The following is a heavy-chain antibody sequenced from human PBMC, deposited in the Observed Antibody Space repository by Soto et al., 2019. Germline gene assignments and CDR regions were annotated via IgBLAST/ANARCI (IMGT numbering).Heavy chain of an antibody. D-gene: IGHD6-6*01. J-gene: IGHJ4*02. Sequence: LTCTVSGGSVSSGSYYWSWIRQPPGKGLEWIGYIYYSGSTNYNPSLKSRVTISVDTSKNQFSLKLSSVTAADTAVYYCARSSIAARRTFDYWGQGTLVTVSS. CDR1: GGSVSSGSYY. CDR3: ARSSIAARRTFDY. V-gene: IGHV4-61*01. CDR2: IYYSGST.